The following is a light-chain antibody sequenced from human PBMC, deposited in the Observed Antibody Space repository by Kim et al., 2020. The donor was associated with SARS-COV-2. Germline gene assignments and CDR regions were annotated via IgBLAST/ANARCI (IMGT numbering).Light chain of an antibody. CDR3: QSYDDSNQV. Sequence: GTPVTISCTPSSGSIASTYVQWYQHRPGRAPTTVIYDDNQRPSGVPDRFSGSIDSSSNSASLTISGLKTEDEADYFCQSYDDSNQVFGGGTQLTVL. V-gene: IGLV6-57*03. J-gene: IGLJ3*02. CDR2: DDN. CDR1: SGSIASTY.